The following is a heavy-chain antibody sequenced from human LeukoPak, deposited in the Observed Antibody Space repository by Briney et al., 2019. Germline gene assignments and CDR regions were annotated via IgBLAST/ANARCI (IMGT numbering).Heavy chain of an antibody. J-gene: IGHJ6*02. V-gene: IGHV3-9*01. CDR3: AKDMSDDPMRTSPYYYYGMDV. Sequence: PGRSLRLSCAASGFTFDDYAMRWVRQAPGKGLEWVSGISWNSGSIGYADSVKGRFTISRDNAKNSLYLQMNSLRAEDTALYYCAKDMSDDPMRTSPYYYYGMDVWGQGTTVTVSS. CDR1: GFTFDDYA. D-gene: IGHD2-21*01. CDR2: ISWNSGSI.